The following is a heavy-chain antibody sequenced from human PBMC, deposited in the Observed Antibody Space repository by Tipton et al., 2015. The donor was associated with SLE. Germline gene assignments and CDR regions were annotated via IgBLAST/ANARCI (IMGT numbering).Heavy chain of an antibody. CDR1: GGPISSGNW. Sequence: TLSLTCAVSGGPISSGNWWSWVRQPPGRGLTWIGEIHHTGSTSYTPSLKSRVTITVDKSKNQLSLNLSTVTAADTAVYYCARGGTEYPFDFWSQGTMVTVSS. J-gene: IGHJ3*01. CDR2: IHHTGST. D-gene: IGHD2-2*01. CDR3: ARGGTEYPFDF. V-gene: IGHV4-4*02.